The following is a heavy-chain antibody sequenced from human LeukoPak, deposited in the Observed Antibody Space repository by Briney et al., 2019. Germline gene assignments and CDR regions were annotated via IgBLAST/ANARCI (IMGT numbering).Heavy chain of an antibody. J-gene: IGHJ5*02. CDR2: IYYSGST. V-gene: IGHV4-59*01. CDR1: GGSISSYF. Sequence: SETLSLTCTVSGGSISSYFWSWIRQPPGKGLEWIGYIYYSGSTNYNPSLKSRVTISVDTSKNQFSLKLSSVTAADTAVYYCARVEVVMYQYRWFDPWGQGTLVTVSS. CDR3: ARVEVVMYQYRWFDP. D-gene: IGHD3-22*01.